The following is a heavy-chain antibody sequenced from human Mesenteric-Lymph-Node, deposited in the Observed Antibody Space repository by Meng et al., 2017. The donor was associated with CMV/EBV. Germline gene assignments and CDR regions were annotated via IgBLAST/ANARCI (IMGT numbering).Heavy chain of an antibody. V-gene: IGHV4-34*01. CDR2: IHHSGNT. D-gene: IGHD6-13*01. J-gene: IGHJ4*02. CDR3: AREETAAVPEVDY. CDR1: DGSFSGCN. Sequence: CAAYDGSFSGCNCCWLPRPPRGRLGLVTKIHHSGNTNYSPSLQGQVTISVDTSKSPFSLKLSSVTAADTAVYFCAREETAAVPEVDYWGQGTLVTVSS.